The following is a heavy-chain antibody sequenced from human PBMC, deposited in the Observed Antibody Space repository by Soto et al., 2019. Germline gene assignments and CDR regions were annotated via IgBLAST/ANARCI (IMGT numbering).Heavy chain of an antibody. V-gene: IGHV3-48*02. Sequence: PGGSLRLSCAACGFSFSTYNMDWVRQAPGKGPEWIAYISTTSFTIYYADSVKGRFTISRDNDRNSLYLEMNSLRDEDTAVYYCARDRCYDGTCYSASDSWGQGTLVTVSS. CDR2: ISTTSFTI. J-gene: IGHJ5*01. CDR1: GFSFSTYN. D-gene: IGHD2-15*01. CDR3: ARDRCYDGTCYSASDS.